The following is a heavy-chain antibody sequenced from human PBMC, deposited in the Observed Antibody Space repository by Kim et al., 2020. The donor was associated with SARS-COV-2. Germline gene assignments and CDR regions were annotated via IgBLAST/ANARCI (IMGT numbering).Heavy chain of an antibody. V-gene: IGHV3-23*01. J-gene: IGHJ4*02. Sequence: KGRFTLSRDNSKNTLYLQMNSLRAEDTAVYYCAKDPLYGSGSYYLQPFDYWGQETLVTVSS. D-gene: IGHD3-10*01. CDR3: AKDPLYGSGSYYLQPFDY.